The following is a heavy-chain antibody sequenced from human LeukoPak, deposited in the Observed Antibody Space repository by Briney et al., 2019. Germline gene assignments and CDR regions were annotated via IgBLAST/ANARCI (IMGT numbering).Heavy chain of an antibody. D-gene: IGHD3-22*01. CDR3: ASNKEVFYDSSGGY. V-gene: IGHV3-23*01. CDR2: ISASGAST. J-gene: IGHJ4*02. CDR1: GLTFSSCA. Sequence: GGSLRLSCAASGLTFSSCAMSWVRQAPGKGPEWVSVISASGASTYYADSVKGRFTISRDNSKNTVFLQMKSLRAEDTAVYYCASNKEVFYDSSGGYWGQGTLVTVSS.